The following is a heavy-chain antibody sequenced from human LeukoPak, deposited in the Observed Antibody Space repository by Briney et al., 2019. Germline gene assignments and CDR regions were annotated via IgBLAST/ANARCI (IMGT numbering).Heavy chain of an antibody. CDR3: ARGFADFVWGSYPSSY. D-gene: IGHD3-16*02. Sequence: GDSLRLSCAASGFTFSSYSMNWVRQAPGKGLEWVSSITGSSTYIHYADSVKGRFTISRDSAKNSLYVQMNSLRAEDAAVYYCARGFADFVWGSYPSSYWGQGILVTVSS. CDR2: ITGSSTYI. J-gene: IGHJ4*02. V-gene: IGHV3-21*01. CDR1: GFTFSSYS.